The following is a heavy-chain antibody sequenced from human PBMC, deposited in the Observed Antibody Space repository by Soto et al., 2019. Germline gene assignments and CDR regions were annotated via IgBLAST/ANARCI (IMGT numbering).Heavy chain of an antibody. V-gene: IGHV4-59*01. CDR1: GGAIASDD. D-gene: IGHD5-12*01. J-gene: IGHJ4*02. Sequence: PSETLCLTGTGSGGAIASDDWICIRQPPVGGLECIGYIYYSGITNYSPSLKSRVTRSVDTSKNQFSLKLSSVTAADTAVYYCARGGGPKWLQSSLYYFDYWGQGTLVTVSS. CDR3: ARGGGPKWLQSSLYYFDY. CDR2: IYYSGIT.